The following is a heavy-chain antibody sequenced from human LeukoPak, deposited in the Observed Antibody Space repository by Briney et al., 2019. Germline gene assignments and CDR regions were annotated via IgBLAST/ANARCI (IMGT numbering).Heavy chain of an antibody. V-gene: IGHV1-2*02. J-gene: IGHJ4*02. CDR2: INPNSGGT. Sequence: ASVKVSCKASGYTFAGYYMHWVRQAPGQGLEWMGWINPNSGGTNYAQKFQGRVTMTRDTSISTAYMELSRLRSDDTDVYFCARLRLGPRGGYSYGYLGYWGQGTLVTVSS. CDR3: ARLRLGPRGGYSYGYLGY. CDR1: GYTFAGYY. D-gene: IGHD5-18*01.